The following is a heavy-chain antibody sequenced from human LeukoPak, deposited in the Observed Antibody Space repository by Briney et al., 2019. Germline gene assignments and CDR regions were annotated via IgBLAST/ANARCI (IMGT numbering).Heavy chain of an antibody. D-gene: IGHD6-19*01. CDR2: ISYDGSNK. V-gene: IGHV3-30-3*01. Sequence: GGSLRLSCAASGFTFSSYAMHWVRQAPGKGLEWVAVISYDGSNKYYADSVKGRFTISRDNSKNTLYLQMNSLRAEDTAVYYCARDDDSSGSDYWGQGTLVTASS. CDR3: ARDDDSSGSDY. CDR1: GFTFSSYA. J-gene: IGHJ4*02.